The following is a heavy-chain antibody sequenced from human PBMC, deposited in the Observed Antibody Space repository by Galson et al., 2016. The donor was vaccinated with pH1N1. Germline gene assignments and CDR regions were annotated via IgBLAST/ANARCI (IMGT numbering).Heavy chain of an antibody. CDR3: AHTGFGEFLGYFDY. CDR2: ICWSVDN. CDR1: GFSLSTSRAG. V-gene: IGHV2-5*05. Sequence: PPLLNSTLTLTLTCTFSGFSLSTSRAGVGWIRQPPGKSLHGLAYICWSVDNRYGPSLKSRLTITKDTSKNQVVLTMTNMDPVDTATYYCAHTGFGEFLGYFDYWGQGTLVTVSS. J-gene: IGHJ4*02. D-gene: IGHD3-10*01.